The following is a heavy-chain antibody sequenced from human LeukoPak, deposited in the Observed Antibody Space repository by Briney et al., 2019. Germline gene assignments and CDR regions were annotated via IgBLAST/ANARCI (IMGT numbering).Heavy chain of an antibody. CDR2: ISYEGSNK. V-gene: IGHV3-30-3*01. Sequence: GRSLRLSCTASGFTFSSYAMHWVRQAPVKGLEWVAFISYEGSNKYYADSVKGRFTISRDNSKNTLYLQMNSLRTEDTAVYYCARGEQWPIRGSSDYWGQGTLVTVSS. J-gene: IGHJ4*02. CDR1: GFTFSSYA. CDR3: ARGEQWPIRGSSDY. D-gene: IGHD6-19*01.